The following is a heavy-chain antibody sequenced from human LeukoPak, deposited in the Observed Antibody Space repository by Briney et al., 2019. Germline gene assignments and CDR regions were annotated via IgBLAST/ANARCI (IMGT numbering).Heavy chain of an antibody. J-gene: IGHJ4*02. V-gene: IGHV4-34*01. Sequence: KPSETLSLTCAVYGGSFSGYYWSWIRQPPGKGLEWIGEINHSGSTNYNPSLKSRVTISVDTSKNQFSLKLSSVTAADTAVYYCARASRGSSSPTDYWGQGTLVTVSS. CDR2: INHSGST. D-gene: IGHD6-6*01. CDR1: GGSFSGYY. CDR3: ARASRGSSSPTDY.